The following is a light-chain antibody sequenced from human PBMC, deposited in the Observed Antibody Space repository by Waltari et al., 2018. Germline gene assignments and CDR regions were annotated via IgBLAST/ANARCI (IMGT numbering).Light chain of an antibody. CDR2: GAS. CDR1: QSISSTY. CDR3: QQYGTARA. J-gene: IGKJ1*01. V-gene: IGKV3-20*01. Sequence: ETVLTQSPGTLSLSPGARATLSCRASQSISSTYLAWYQQKPGQPPRLLIFGASSRATGTPDRFSGSGSGTDFTLTISRLEPEDFAVYYCQQYGTARAFGQGTKVEI.